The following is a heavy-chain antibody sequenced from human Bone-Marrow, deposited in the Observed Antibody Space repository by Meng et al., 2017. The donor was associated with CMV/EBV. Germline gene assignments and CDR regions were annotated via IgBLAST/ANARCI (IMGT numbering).Heavy chain of an antibody. Sequence: AETLSLTCTVSGGSISSYYWSWIRQPPGKGLEWIGYIYYSGSTNYNPSLKSRVTISVDTSKIQFSLKLSSVTAADTAVYYCAAWEAYYYGMDVWGQWTTVTVSS. D-gene: IGHD1-26*01. CDR1: GGSISSYY. CDR2: IYYSGST. V-gene: IGHV4-59*01. J-gene: IGHJ6*01. CDR3: AAWEAYYYGMDV.